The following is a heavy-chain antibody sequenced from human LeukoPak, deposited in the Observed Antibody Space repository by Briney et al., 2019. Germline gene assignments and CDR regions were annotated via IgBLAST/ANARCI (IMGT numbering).Heavy chain of an antibody. D-gene: IGHD6-13*01. J-gene: IGHJ5*02. CDR1: GGSISSGGYY. Sequence: SETLSLTCTVSGGSISSGGYYWSWIRQPPGKGLEWIGYIYHSGSTYYNPSLKSRVTISVDRSKNQFSLKLSSVTAADTAVYYCARDVPDWTAAHIEGWFDPWGQGTLVTVSS. CDR2: IYHSGST. V-gene: IGHV4-30-2*01. CDR3: ARDVPDWTAAHIEGWFDP.